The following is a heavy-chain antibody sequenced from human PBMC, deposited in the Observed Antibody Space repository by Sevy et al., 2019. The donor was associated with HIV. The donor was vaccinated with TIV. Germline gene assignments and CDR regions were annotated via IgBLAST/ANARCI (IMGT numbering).Heavy chain of an antibody. CDR3: ATKGDFWSGYQYFQF. V-gene: IGHV3-15*01. CDR2: IKSYGDGRTT. J-gene: IGHJ4*02. Sequence: GGSLRLSCVVSGINFRNAWMTWVRQAPGKGLEWVGRIKSYGDGRTTDNAAPVKGRFTISRDDSRHMLSLQMNSLKTEDTAVYYCATKGDFWSGYQYFQFWGKGTLVTVSS. D-gene: IGHD3-3*01. CDR1: GINFRNAW.